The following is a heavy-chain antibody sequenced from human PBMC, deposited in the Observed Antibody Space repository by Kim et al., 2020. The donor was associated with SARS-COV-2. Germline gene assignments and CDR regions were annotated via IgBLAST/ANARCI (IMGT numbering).Heavy chain of an antibody. CDR2: IYSGGST. CDR3: ANSAAY. V-gene: IGHV3-53*01. CDR1: GFTVGNNY. D-gene: IGHD2-15*01. Sequence: GGSLRLSCAASGFTVGNNYMRWVRQAPGKGLEWVSLIYSGGSTYYADYVKGRFTISRESSKNTMYLQMNSLRVEDTAVSYCANSAAYWGQGTLVTVSS. J-gene: IGHJ4*02.